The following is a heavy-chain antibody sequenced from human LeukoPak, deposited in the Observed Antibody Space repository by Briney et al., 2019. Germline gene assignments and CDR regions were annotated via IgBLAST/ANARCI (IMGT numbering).Heavy chain of an antibody. J-gene: IGHJ4*02. Sequence: SEALSLTCTVSGGSISSYYWSWIRQPPGKGLEWIGYIYTSGSTNYNPSLKSRVTISVDTSKNQFSLKLSSVTAADTAVYYCARLNGPPPSHADYWGQGTLVTVSS. CDR3: ARLNGPPPSHADY. CDR2: IYTSGST. V-gene: IGHV4-4*09. CDR1: GGSISSYY.